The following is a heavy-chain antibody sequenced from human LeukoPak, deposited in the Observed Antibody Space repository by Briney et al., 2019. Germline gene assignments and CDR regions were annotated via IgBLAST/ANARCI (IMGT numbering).Heavy chain of an antibody. D-gene: IGHD2/OR15-2a*01. V-gene: IGHV3-53*01. CDR2: IYSGGST. Sequence: GGSLRLSCAASDFTVSSNFMSWVRQAPGKGLEWVSVIYSGGSTYYTDSVKGRFTISRDNSKNTPYLQMNSLRADDTAVYYCASLLSAWGQGTMVTVSS. CDR1: DFTVSSNF. CDR3: ASLLSA. J-gene: IGHJ3*01.